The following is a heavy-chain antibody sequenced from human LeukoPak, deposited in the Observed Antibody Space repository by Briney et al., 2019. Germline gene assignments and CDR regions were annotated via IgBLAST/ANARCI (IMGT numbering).Heavy chain of an antibody. V-gene: IGHV4-59*01. D-gene: IGHD5-24*01. J-gene: IGHJ4*02. CDR3: ARDPIHRDDYNAE. CDR2: INYSGTT. CDR1: GPSIGSFY. Sequence: SETPSLTCSVSGPSIGSFYWSWIRQPPGRGLEWVGSINYSGTTNYNPSLKSRVTMSIDTSKNQVSLKLNSVTAADTAVYYCARDPIHRDDYNAEWGQGVLVSVSS.